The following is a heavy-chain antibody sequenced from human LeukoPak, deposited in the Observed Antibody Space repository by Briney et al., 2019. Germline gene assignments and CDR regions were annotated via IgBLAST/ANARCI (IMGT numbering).Heavy chain of an antibody. V-gene: IGHV3-48*02. CDR2: ITASGTAM. CDR1: GFTFSSYW. Sequence: GGSLRLSCAASGFTFSSYWMNWVRQAPGKGLEWVSHITASGTAMFYADSVKGRFTISRGNAKNSLYLQMNSLRDEDTAVYYCASSGSYRFDYWGQGTLVTVSS. CDR3: ASSGSYRFDY. D-gene: IGHD1-26*01. J-gene: IGHJ4*02.